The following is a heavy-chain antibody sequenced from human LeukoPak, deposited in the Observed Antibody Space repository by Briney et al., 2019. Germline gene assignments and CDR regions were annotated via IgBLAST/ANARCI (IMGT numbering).Heavy chain of an antibody. D-gene: IGHD4-17*01. CDR1: GGSISSYY. J-gene: IGHJ4*02. V-gene: IGHV4-59*01. CDR3: ARGTTVTTYPFDY. Sequence: PSETLSLTCTVSGGSISSYYWSWIRQPPGKGLEWIGYIYYSGSTNYNPSLKNRVTISVDTSKNQFSLKLSSVTAADTAVYYCARGTTVTTYPFDYWGQGTLVTVSS. CDR2: IYYSGST.